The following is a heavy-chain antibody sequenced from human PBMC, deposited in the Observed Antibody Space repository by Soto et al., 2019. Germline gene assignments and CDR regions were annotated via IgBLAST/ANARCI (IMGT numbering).Heavy chain of an antibody. CDR1: GFRFDEHA. V-gene: IGHV3-9*01. J-gene: IGHJ4*02. Sequence: EVRLVESGGGLVQPGGSLRLSCAASGFRFDEHAMHWVRQAPGKGLEWVSGITRDSGNKGYADSVKGRFIVSRDNAKNSLYRQMNSLRPDDTALYYCAKDKVGGTYFSGLDYWGQGALVTVSS. CDR3: AKDKVGGTYFSGLDY. D-gene: IGHD1-26*01. CDR2: ITRDSGNK.